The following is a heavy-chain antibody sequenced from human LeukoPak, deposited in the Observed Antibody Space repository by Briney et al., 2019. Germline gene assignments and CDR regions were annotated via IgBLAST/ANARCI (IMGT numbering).Heavy chain of an antibody. J-gene: IGHJ4*02. CDR2: ISSSSSSYI. CDR1: GFTFSSYS. CDR3: ARDDLTPEFYSSSWYSDY. Sequence: PGGSLRLSCAASGFTFSSYSMNWVRQAPGKGLEWVSSISSSSSSYIYYADSVKGRFTISRDNAKNSLYLQMNSLRAEDTAVYYCARDDLTPEFYSSSWYSDYWGQGTLVTVSS. D-gene: IGHD6-13*01. V-gene: IGHV3-21*01.